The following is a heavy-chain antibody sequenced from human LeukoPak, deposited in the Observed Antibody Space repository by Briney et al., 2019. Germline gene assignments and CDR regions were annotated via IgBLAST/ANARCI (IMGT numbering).Heavy chain of an antibody. J-gene: IGHJ4*02. Sequence: GASVKVSCKASGYTFTSYGISWVRQAPGQGLEWMGWISAYNGNTNYAQKLQGRVTMTTDTSTSTAYMELRSLRSDDTAVYYCARDSLYGSGSYLPDYWGQGTLVTVSS. D-gene: IGHD3-10*01. CDR3: ARDSLYGSGSYLPDY. CDR1: GYTFTSYG. CDR2: ISAYNGNT. V-gene: IGHV1-18*01.